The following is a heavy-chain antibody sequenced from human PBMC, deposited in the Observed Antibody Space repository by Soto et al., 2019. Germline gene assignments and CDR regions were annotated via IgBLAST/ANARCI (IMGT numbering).Heavy chain of an antibody. J-gene: IGHJ5*02. Sequence: EVQLLESGGGLVQPGGSLRLSCAASEFTFSSNAMHWVRQAPGKGVEWVTGITGSGSTTFYADSGKGRFTISRDNSKNTLYLHMISLRAEDTATYYCAKDFTAYLSSWFHLWGQGTLVTVSS. CDR2: ITGSGSTT. D-gene: IGHD6-13*01. V-gene: IGHV3-23*01. CDR3: AKDFTAYLSSWFHL. CDR1: EFTFSSNA.